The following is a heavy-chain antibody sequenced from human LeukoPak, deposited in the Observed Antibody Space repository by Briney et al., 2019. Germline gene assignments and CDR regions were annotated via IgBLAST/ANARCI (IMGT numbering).Heavy chain of an antibody. V-gene: IGHV1-18*01. Sequence: ASVKVSCKASGGTFNNYAISWVRQAPGRGLEWMGWISAYNGNTNYAQKFQSRVTMTRDTSISTAYMELSRLRSDDTAVYYCARGTGSPNAFDIWGQGTMVTVSS. D-gene: IGHD1-1*01. CDR2: ISAYNGNT. J-gene: IGHJ3*02. CDR1: GGTFNNYA. CDR3: ARGTGSPNAFDI.